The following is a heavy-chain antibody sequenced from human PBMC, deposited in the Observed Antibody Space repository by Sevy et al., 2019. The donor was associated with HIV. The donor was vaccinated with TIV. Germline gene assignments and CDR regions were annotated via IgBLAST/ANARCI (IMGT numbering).Heavy chain of an antibody. J-gene: IGHJ3*02. Sequence: GGSLRLSCAASGFTFSSYAMHWVRQAPGKGLEWVAVISYDGSNKYYADSVKGRFTISRDNSKNTLYLQMNSLRAEDSAVYYCARDWVGITKVRGVMDAFDIWGQGTMVTVSS. CDR1: GFTFSSYA. D-gene: IGHD3-10*01. CDR3: ARDWVGITKVRGVMDAFDI. CDR2: ISYDGSNK. V-gene: IGHV3-30-3*01.